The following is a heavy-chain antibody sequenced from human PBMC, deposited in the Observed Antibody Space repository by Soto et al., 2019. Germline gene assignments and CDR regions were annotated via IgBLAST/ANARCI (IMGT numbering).Heavy chain of an antibody. D-gene: IGHD1-26*01. CDR3: ARVPGVGATSWYFDY. Sequence: KTSETLSLTCTVSGGYISSYYWSWIRQPQGKGLEWIGYIYYSGSTNYNPSLKSRVTISVDTSKNQFSLKLSSVTAADTAVYYGARVPGVGATSWYFDYWGQGTLVTVSS. CDR2: IYYSGST. J-gene: IGHJ4*02. CDR1: GGYISSYY. V-gene: IGHV4-59*01.